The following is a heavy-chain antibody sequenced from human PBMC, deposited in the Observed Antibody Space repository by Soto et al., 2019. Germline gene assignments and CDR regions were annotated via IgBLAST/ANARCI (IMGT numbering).Heavy chain of an antibody. CDR1: GYTFTSYG. D-gene: IGHD2-15*01. V-gene: IGHV1-18*01. CDR2: ISAYNGNT. J-gene: IGHJ6*02. Sequence: ASVKVSCKASGYTFTSYGISWVRQAPGQGLEWMGWISAYNGNTNYAQKLQGRVTMTTDTSTSTAYMELRSLGSDDTAVYYCARDEGYCSGGSCYQFYYYGMDVWGQGTTVTVSS. CDR3: ARDEGYCSGGSCYQFYYYGMDV.